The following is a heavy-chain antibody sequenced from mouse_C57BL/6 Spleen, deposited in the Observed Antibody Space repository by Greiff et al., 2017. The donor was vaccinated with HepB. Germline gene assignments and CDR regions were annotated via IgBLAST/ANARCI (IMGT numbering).Heavy chain of an antibody. D-gene: IGHD2-4*01. V-gene: IGHV1-82*01. CDR3: ARSEGDYSWFAY. J-gene: IGHJ3*01. Sequence: VMLVESGPELVKPGASVKISCKASGYAFSSSWMNWVKQRPGKGLEWIGRIYPGDGDTNYNGKFKGKATLTADKSSSTAYMQLSSLTSEDSAVYFCARSEGDYSWFAYWGQGTLVTVSA. CDR1: GYAFSSSW. CDR2: IYPGDGDT.